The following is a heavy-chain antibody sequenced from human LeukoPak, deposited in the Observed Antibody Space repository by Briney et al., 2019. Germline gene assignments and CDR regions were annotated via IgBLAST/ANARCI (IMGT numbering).Heavy chain of an antibody. CDR2: INPSGGST. J-gene: IGHJ6*02. Sequence: ASVKVSCKASGYTFTSYCMHWVRQAPGQGLEWMGIINPSGGSTSYAQKFQGRVTMTRDTSTSTVYMELSSLRSEDTAVYYCARAAETPDYYYYGMDVWGQGTTVTVSS. CDR3: ARAAETPDYYYYGMDV. CDR1: GYTFTSYC. V-gene: IGHV1-46*01.